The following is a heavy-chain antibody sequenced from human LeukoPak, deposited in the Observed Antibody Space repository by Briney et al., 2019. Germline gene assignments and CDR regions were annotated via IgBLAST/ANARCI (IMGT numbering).Heavy chain of an antibody. CDR2: IKEDGSVM. CDR3: ARDLWGSYSTGSYLDY. Sequence: AGGSLRLSCAVSGFPFTNYWMSWVREAPGKGLEGGANIKEDGSVMYYVDSLKGRFTISRDSAQNSLYLQMNSLRVEDTAVYFCARDLWGSYSTGSYLDYWGQGALVTVSS. CDR1: GFPFTNYW. D-gene: IGHD6-19*01. J-gene: IGHJ4*02. V-gene: IGHV3-7*01.